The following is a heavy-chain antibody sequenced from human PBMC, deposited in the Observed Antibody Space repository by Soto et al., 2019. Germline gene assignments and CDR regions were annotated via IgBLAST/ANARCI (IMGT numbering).Heavy chain of an antibody. CDR2: IYYSGST. CDR3: ARGTVNIRTFYSGLKTHCFDY. Sequence: SETLSLTCAVSGDSMSSSDYYWGWIRQPPGKGLEWIGSIYYSGSTYYNPSLQSRVAISVDTSKNQFSLKLKSVTAADTAIYYCARGTVNIRTFYSGLKTHCFDYWGQGAPVTVSS. V-gene: IGHV4-39*01. CDR1: GDSMSSSDYY. J-gene: IGHJ4*02. D-gene: IGHD6-19*01.